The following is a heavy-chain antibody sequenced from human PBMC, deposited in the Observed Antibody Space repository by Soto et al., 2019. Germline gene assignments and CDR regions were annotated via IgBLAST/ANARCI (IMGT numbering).Heavy chain of an antibody. CDR2: ISYDGSNK. Sequence: GGSLRLSCAASGFTVSSYGMHWVRQAPGKGLEWVAVISYDGSNKYYADSVKGRFTISRDNSKNTLYLQMNSLRAEDTAVYYCAKDLLDYYYYYYMDVWGKGTTVTVSS. CDR3: AKDLLDYYYYYYMDV. J-gene: IGHJ6*03. CDR1: GFTVSSYG. V-gene: IGHV3-30*18.